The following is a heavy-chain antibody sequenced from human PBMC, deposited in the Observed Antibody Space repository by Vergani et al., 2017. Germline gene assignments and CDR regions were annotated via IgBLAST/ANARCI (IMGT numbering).Heavy chain of an antibody. J-gene: IGHJ3*02. V-gene: IGHV4-59*01. Sequence: VQLQESCPGLVKPSETLSLTCTVSCGSISRYYWSWIRHPPGKGLEWIGYIYYSGSTNYNPSLKSRVTISVDTSKNQFSLKLSSVTAADTAVYYCARDATTGGFDIWGQGTMVTVSS. CDR1: CGSISRYY. CDR3: ARDATTGGFDI. CDR2: IYYSGST. D-gene: IGHD5-12*01.